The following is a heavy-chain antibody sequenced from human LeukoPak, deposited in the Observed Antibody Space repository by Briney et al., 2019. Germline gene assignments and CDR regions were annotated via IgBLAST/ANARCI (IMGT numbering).Heavy chain of an antibody. D-gene: IGHD4-17*01. CDR2: ISYDGSNK. CDR3: ARAGRADGDYHYFDY. Sequence: EGSLRLSCAASGFTFSSYAMHWVRQAPGKGLEWVAVISYDGSNKYYADSVKGRFTTSRDNSKNTLYLQMNSLRAEDTAVYYCARAGRADGDYHYFDYWGQGTLVTVSS. J-gene: IGHJ4*02. V-gene: IGHV3-30*04. CDR1: GFTFSSYA.